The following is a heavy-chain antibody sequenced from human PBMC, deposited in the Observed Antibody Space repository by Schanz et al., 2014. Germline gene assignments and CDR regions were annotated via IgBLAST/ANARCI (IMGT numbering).Heavy chain of an antibody. V-gene: IGHV4-59*01. Sequence: QVQLQESGPGLVKPSETLSLTCTVSSASIRTYYWSWIRQPPGKGLEWIGYIYYSGSTTYNPSLKSRVTISVDMSKKQFSLNLSSVTAADTAVYYCARGRVVPAAPEFDYWGQGILVTVSS. D-gene: IGHD2-2*01. CDR2: IYYSGST. J-gene: IGHJ4*02. CDR3: ARGRVVPAAPEFDY. CDR1: SASIRTYY.